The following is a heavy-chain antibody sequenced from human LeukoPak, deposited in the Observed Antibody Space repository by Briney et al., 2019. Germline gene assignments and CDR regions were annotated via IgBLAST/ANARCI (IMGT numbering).Heavy chain of an antibody. CDR2: IYYSGST. V-gene: IGHV4-59*08. CDR3: ARHSRTIFGVGY. CDR1: SDSISNDY. J-gene: IGHJ4*02. D-gene: IGHD3-3*01. Sequence: PSETLSLTCTVSSDSISNDYWSWIRQPPGKGLEWIGYIYYSGSTNYNPSLKSRVTISVDTSKNQFSLKLRSVTAADTAIYYCARHSRTIFGVGYWGQGTLVTVSS.